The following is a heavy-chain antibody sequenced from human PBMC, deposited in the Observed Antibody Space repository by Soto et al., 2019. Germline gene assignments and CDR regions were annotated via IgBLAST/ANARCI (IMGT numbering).Heavy chain of an antibody. V-gene: IGHV2-5*02. CDR3: APTVHGTVNDY. CDR1: GFSLSTSGVG. Sequence: QITLKESGPTLVKPTQTLTLTCTFSGFSLSTSGVGVGWIRQPPGKALEWLALIYWDDDKRYSPSLKSRLTITTDTSKHQVVLTMTNMDPVDTATYYCAPTVHGTVNDYWGQGTLVTVSS. CDR2: IYWDDDK. J-gene: IGHJ4*02. D-gene: IGHD1-26*01.